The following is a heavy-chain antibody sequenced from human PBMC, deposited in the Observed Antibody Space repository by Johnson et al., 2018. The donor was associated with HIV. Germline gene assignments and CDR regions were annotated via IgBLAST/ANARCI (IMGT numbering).Heavy chain of an antibody. CDR2: IWYDGSNK. J-gene: IGHJ3*02. CDR3: AKLPGGNSGFVDAFDI. CDR1: GFTFSSYG. D-gene: IGHD4-23*01. Sequence: QVQLVESGGGVVQPGRSLRLSCAASGFTFSSYGMHWVRQAPGKGLEWVAVIWYDGSNKYYADSVKGRFTISRDNSKNTLYLQMNSLRAEDTAVYYCAKLPGGNSGFVDAFDIWGPGTLVTVSS. V-gene: IGHV3-33*06.